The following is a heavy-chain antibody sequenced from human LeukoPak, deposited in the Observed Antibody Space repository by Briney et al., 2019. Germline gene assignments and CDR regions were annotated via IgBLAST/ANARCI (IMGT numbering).Heavy chain of an antibody. CDR1: GFTFSNFP. Sequence: PGGSLRLSCSASGFTFSNFPMHWVRQAPGKGLEYVAVISANGGSTNYADSVKGRFTVSRDNSKNTLYLQMSSLRAEDTAVYYCVKDRRSVGATYWYFDLWGRGTLVTVSS. D-gene: IGHD1-26*01. J-gene: IGHJ2*01. CDR3: VKDRRSVGATYWYFDL. CDR2: ISANGGST. V-gene: IGHV3-64D*06.